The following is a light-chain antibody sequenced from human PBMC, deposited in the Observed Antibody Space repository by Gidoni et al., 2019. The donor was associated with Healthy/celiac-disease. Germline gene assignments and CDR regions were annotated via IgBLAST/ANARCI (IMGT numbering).Light chain of an antibody. CDR3: QQYGSSPPKYT. Sequence: SQSVSSSYLAWYQQKPGQAPRLLIYGASSRATGIPDRFSGSGSGTDFTLTISRLEPEDFAVYYCQQYGSSPPKYTFGQGTKLEIK. V-gene: IGKV3-20*01. J-gene: IGKJ2*01. CDR2: GAS. CDR1: QSVSSSY.